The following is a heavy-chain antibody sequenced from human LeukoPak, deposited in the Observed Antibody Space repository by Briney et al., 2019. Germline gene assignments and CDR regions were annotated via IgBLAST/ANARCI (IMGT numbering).Heavy chain of an antibody. J-gene: IGHJ5*02. CDR1: GYTFTGYY. CDR3: ASLDVDTATYWFDP. Sequence: ASVKVSCKASGYTFTGYYMYWVRQAPGRGLEWMGWINPNSGGTNYAQKFQGRVTMTRDTSISTAYMELSRLRSDDTAVYYCASLDVDTATYWFDPWGQGTLVTVSS. D-gene: IGHD5-18*01. CDR2: INPNSGGT. V-gene: IGHV1-2*02.